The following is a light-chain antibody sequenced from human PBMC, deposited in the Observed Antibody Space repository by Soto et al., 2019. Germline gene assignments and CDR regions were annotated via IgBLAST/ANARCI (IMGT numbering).Light chain of an antibody. V-gene: IGLV4-69*02. Sequence: QSVLTQSPSASASLGASVKLTCTLGSGHSDYPIVWHQQQPEKGPRFLMRVNSDDSHSKGDGIPDRFSGSSSGTERYLIISSLQSEDETDYYCQTWGTGTVIFGGGTKLTVL. CDR3: QTWGTGTVI. J-gene: IGLJ2*01. CDR2: VNSDDSH. CDR1: SGHSDYP.